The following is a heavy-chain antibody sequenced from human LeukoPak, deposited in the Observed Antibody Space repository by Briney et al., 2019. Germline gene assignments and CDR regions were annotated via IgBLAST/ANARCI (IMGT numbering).Heavy chain of an antibody. Sequence: PGGSLRLSCAASGFTVSSNFMSWVRQAPGKGLEWVSVIYGGGSTYYSDSVKGRFTISRDTSKNTVYLQMNSLRTEDTAVYYCARGPLTGKWPDMGFDYWGQGTLVTVSS. CDR1: GFTVSSNF. D-gene: IGHD3-9*01. CDR3: ARGPLTGKWPDMGFDY. V-gene: IGHV3-53*05. CDR2: IYGGGST. J-gene: IGHJ4*02.